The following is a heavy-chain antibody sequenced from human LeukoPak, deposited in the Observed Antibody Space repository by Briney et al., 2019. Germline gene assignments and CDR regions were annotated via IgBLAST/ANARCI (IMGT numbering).Heavy chain of an antibody. D-gene: IGHD3-10*01. Sequence: SETLSLTCAVSGGSISSYYWSWIRQPPGKGLEWIGYIYYSGSTNYNPSLKSRVTISVDTSKNQFSLKRSSVAAADTAVYYCAGHAMVRGVGHWFDPWGQGTLVTVSS. CDR3: AGHAMVRGVGHWFDP. J-gene: IGHJ5*02. CDR1: GGSISSYY. CDR2: IYYSGST. V-gene: IGHV4-59*08.